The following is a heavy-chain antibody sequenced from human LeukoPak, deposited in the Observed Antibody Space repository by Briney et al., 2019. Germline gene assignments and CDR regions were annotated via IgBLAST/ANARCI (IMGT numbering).Heavy chain of an antibody. Sequence: PGGSLRLSCAASGFTFSSYDKHWVRQATGKGLEWVSAIGTAGDTYYPGSVKGRFTISRENAKNSLYLQMNSLRAGDTAVYYCARGGYYYGSDDAFDIWGQGTMVTVSS. CDR3: ARGGYYYGSDDAFDI. V-gene: IGHV3-13*01. CDR1: GFTFSSYD. J-gene: IGHJ3*02. D-gene: IGHD3-10*01. CDR2: IGTAGDT.